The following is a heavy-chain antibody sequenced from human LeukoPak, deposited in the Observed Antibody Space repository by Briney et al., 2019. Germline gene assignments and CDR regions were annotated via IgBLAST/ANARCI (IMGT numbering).Heavy chain of an antibody. D-gene: IGHD5-12*01. V-gene: IGHV4-34*01. J-gene: IGHJ4*02. Sequence: SETLSLTCAVYGGSFSDYYWSWIRQPPGKGLEWIGEINHSGSTNYNPSLKSRVTISVDTSKNQFSLKLSSVTAADTAVYYCARGRRVATIGGDFDYWGQGTLGTVSS. CDR2: INHSGST. CDR3: ARGRRVATIGGDFDY. CDR1: GGSFSDYY.